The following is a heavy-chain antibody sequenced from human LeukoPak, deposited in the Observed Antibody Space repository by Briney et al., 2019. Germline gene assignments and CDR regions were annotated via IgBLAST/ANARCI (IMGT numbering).Heavy chain of an antibody. V-gene: IGHV3-23*01. CDR2: ISGSSAST. CDR1: GFTFSSYA. J-gene: IGHJ4*02. D-gene: IGHD3-3*01. Sequence: GGSLRLSCAASGFTFSSYAMNWVRQAPGKGLEWVSGISGSSASTYYADSVKGRFTISRDNSKNTLFLQMNSLRAEDTAVYYCAKAYCDFWSGYFDYWGQGTLVTVSS. CDR3: AKAYCDFWSGYFDY.